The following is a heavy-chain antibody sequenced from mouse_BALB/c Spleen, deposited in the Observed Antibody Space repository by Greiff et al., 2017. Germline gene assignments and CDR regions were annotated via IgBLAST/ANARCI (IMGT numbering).Heavy chain of an antibody. V-gene: IGHV1-63*02. CDR1: GYTFTNYW. CDR3: ARGGDY. CDR2: IYPGGGYT. J-gene: IGHJ4*01. Sequence: QVHVKQSGAELVRPGTSVKISCKASGYTFTNYWLGWVKQRPGHGLEWIGDIYPGGGYTNYNEKFKGKATLTADTSSSTAYMQLSSLTSEDSAVYFCARGGDYWGQGTSVTVSS.